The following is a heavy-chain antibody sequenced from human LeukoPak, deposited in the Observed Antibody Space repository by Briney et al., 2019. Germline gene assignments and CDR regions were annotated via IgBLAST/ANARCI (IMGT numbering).Heavy chain of an antibody. CDR3: ASAHYDILTGYCNGLDY. CDR2: IWYDGSNK. Sequence: PGGSLRLSCAASGFTFSRNGMHWVRQAPGKGLEWVAVIWYDGSNKYYADSVKGRFTISRDNSKNTLYLQMNSLRAEDTAVYYCASAHYDILTGYCNGLDYWGQGTLVTVSS. D-gene: IGHD3-9*01. V-gene: IGHV3-33*01. J-gene: IGHJ4*02. CDR1: GFTFSRNG.